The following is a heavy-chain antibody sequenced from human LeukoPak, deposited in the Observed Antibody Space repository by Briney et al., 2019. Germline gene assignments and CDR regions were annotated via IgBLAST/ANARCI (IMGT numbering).Heavy chain of an antibody. V-gene: IGHV3-74*01. CDR1: GFTFSSSW. CDR2: INSDVSNT. Sequence: GGSLSLSCAASGFTFSSSWMRWVRQAPGEGLVWVLRINSDVSNTRYADSVKGRFTISRDNAKNTLFLQMNSLRAEDTAVYYCAALTLILPWGQGTPVTVSS. D-gene: IGHD3-22*01. CDR3: AALTLILP. J-gene: IGHJ4*02.